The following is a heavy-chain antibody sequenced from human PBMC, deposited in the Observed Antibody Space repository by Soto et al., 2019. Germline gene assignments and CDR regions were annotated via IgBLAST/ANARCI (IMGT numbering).Heavy chain of an antibody. V-gene: IGHV1-46*01. CDR1: GYTFTGYY. Sequence: ASVKVSCKASGYTFTGYYMHWVRQAPGQGLEWMGIINPSGGSTSYALKFQGRVTMNRDTSTSTVYMELSSLRSEDTAVYYCARGLYYYDSSGYNGPDAFDIWGQGTMVTVSS. J-gene: IGHJ3*02. CDR2: INPSGGST. D-gene: IGHD3-22*01. CDR3: ARGLYYYDSSGYNGPDAFDI.